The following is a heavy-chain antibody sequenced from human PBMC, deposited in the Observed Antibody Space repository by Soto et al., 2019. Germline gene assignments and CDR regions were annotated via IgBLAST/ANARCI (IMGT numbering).Heavy chain of an antibody. D-gene: IGHD6-13*01. V-gene: IGHV1-2*04. CDR1: GYTFTGYY. CDR2: INPNSGGT. CDR3: ASLVGELGWAFGY. Sequence: ASVKVSCKASGYTFTGYYMHWVRQAPGQGLEWMGWINPNSGGTNYAQKFQGWVTMTRDTSISTAYMELSRLRSDDTAVYYCASLVGELGWAFGYWGQGTLVTVSS. J-gene: IGHJ4*02.